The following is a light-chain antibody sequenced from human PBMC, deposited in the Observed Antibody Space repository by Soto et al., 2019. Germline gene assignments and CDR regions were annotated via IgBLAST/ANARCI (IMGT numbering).Light chain of an antibody. J-gene: IGKJ2*01. CDR1: QSVLYSSNNRNY. Sequence: DIVMTQSPDSLAVSLGERATINCKSSQSVLYSSNNRNYLAWYQQKPGQPPKLLIYWASTRESGVPDRCSGSGSGTDFTLSVNSLQAEDVAVYYCQQYDTVPNTFGQGTKLEIK. CDR2: WAS. V-gene: IGKV4-1*01. CDR3: QQYDTVPNT.